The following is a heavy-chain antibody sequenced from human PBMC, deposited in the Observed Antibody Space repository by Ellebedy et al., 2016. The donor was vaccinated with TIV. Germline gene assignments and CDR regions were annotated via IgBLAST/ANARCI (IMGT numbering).Heavy chain of an antibody. D-gene: IGHD2-21*02. J-gene: IGHJ4*02. CDR2: IWYDGSNK. V-gene: IGHV3-33*08. CDR1: GFTFSSYG. Sequence: GGSLRLSCAASGFTFSSYGMHWVRQAPGKGLEWVAVIWYDGSNKYYADSVKGRFTISRDNSKNKLYLQMNSLRAEDTAVYYCARDQLRCGGDCYSLPRYYFDYWGQGTLVTVSS. CDR3: ARDQLRCGGDCYSLPRYYFDY.